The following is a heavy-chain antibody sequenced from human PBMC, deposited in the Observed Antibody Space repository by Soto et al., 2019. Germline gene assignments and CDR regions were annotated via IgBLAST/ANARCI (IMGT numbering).Heavy chain of an antibody. Sequence: PGGSLRLSCAGSGFTFSSYSMNWVRQAPGKGLEWVSSISSNSNYIYNADSVKGRFTISRDNARNSLFLQMHSLRAEDTAVYYCARDWGEYIRFDAFDSWGQGTMVTVSS. D-gene: IGHD4-17*01. CDR1: GFTFSSYS. CDR3: ARDWGEYIRFDAFDS. CDR2: ISSNSNYI. V-gene: IGHV3-21*01. J-gene: IGHJ3*02.